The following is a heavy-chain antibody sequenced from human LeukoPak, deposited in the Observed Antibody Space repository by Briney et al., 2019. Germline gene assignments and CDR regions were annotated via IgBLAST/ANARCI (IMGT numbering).Heavy chain of an antibody. CDR3: ASRGIAVADPSDAFGI. V-gene: IGHV3-7*01. CDR2: IKQDGSEK. D-gene: IGHD6-19*01. Sequence: GGSLRLSCAASGFTFSSYWMSWVRQAPGKGLGWVANIKQDGSEKYYVDSVKGRFTISRDNAKNSLYLQMDSLRAEDTAVYYCASRGIAVADPSDAFGIWGQGTMVTVSS. CDR1: GFTFSSYW. J-gene: IGHJ3*02.